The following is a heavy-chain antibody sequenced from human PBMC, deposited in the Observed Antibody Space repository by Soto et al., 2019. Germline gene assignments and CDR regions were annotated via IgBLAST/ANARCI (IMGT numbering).Heavy chain of an antibody. J-gene: IGHJ6*03. CDR3: ARGHGDYVDTDYYYYYMDV. Sequence: GGSLRLSCAASGFTVSSNYMSWVRQAPGKGLEWVSVIYSGGSTYYADSVKGRFTISRHNSKNTLYLQMNSLRAEDTAVYYCARGHGDYVDTDYYYYYMDVWGKGTTVTVSS. CDR2: IYSGGST. V-gene: IGHV3-53*04. CDR1: GFTVSSNY. D-gene: IGHD4-17*01.